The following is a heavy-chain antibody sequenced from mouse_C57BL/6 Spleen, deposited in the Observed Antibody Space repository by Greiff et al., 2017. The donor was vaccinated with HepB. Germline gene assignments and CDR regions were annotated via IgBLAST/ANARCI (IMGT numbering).Heavy chain of an antibody. CDR1: GYTFTSYW. Sequence: QVQLQQPGAELVMPGASVKLSCKASGYTFTSYWMHWVKQRPGQGLEWIGELDPSDSYTNYNQKFKGKSTLTVDKSSSTAYMQLSSLTSEDSAVYYCARSPGSSHYYAMDYWGQGTSVTVSS. D-gene: IGHD1-1*01. CDR2: LDPSDSYT. CDR3: ARSPGSSHYYAMDY. V-gene: IGHV1-69*01. J-gene: IGHJ4*01.